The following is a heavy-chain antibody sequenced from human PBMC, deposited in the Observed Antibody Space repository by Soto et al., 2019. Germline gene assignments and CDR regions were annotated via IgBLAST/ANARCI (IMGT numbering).Heavy chain of an antibody. CDR2: ISYNGRSI. Sequence: PGGSLRLSCAASGFTFSYYPMHWVRQFSGKGLEWMAVISYNGRSILYADSVKGRFTITRDDPSNTLYLHMNSLRPEDTAVYYCARDLFRGAPDYLDHWGQGTPVTVSS. V-gene: IGHV3-30*04. CDR3: ARDLFRGAPDYLDH. CDR1: GFTFSYYP. D-gene: IGHD1-26*01. J-gene: IGHJ4*02.